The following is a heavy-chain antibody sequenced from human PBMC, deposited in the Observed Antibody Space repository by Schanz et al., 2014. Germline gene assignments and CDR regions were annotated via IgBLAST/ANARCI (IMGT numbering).Heavy chain of an antibody. Sequence: EVQLVESGGGLVKPGGSLRLSCAASGFTFSTYYMNWVRQAPGKGLEWVSSISSSSSYISYADPVKGRFTISRDNSKNTLYLQMKSLRVEDTAVYFCAKESEIVVVVGTSMSGDSHHWGQGTLVTVSS. D-gene: IGHD2-15*01. CDR2: ISSSSSYI. CDR1: GFTFSTYY. CDR3: AKESEIVVVVGTSMSGDSHH. J-gene: IGHJ1*01. V-gene: IGHV3-21*02.